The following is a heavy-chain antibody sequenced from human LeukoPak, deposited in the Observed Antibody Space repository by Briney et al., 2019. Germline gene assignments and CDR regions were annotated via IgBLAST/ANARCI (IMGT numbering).Heavy chain of an antibody. CDR1: GFTFSSYA. J-gene: IGHJ6*02. Sequence: GSLRLSCAASGFTFSSYAMHRVRQAPGKGLEWVAVMSYDGGHKYYADSVKGRFTISRDNSKNTLYLQMNSLRAEDTALYYCAKGQLVDYGMDVWGQGTTVTVSS. D-gene: IGHD6-6*01. V-gene: IGHV3-30*18. CDR2: MSYDGGHK. CDR3: AKGQLVDYGMDV.